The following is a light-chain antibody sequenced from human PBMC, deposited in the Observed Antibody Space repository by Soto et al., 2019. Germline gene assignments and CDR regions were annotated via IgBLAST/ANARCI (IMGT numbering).Light chain of an antibody. CDR3: QSYDDSLSVHYV. V-gene: IGLV1-40*01. Sequence: QSVLTQPPSVSGAPGQRVTIYCTGSSSNIGSTYDVQWYQQLPGTAPKLLIHVNTDRPSGVPDRFSGSKSGTSASLAITGLQADDEADYYCQSYDDSLSVHYVFGTGTKVTVL. CDR2: VNT. CDR1: SSNIGSTYD. J-gene: IGLJ1*01.